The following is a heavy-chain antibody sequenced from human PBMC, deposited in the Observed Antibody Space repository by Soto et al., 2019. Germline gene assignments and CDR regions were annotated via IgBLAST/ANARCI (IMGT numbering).Heavy chain of an antibody. J-gene: IGHJ4*01. CDR2: IWHDGSNR. Sequence: GGSLRLSCGASGFTFTNAWLNLVRPAPGEGAGGVALIWHDGSNRYYTDSVKGRFTISRDNSKNTLYLQMNSLRAEDTAVYYCARDHGKRGYSGFDLDYWGHGTLVTVSS. V-gene: IGHV3-33*08. D-gene: IGHD5-12*01. CDR3: ARDHGKRGYSGFDLDY. CDR1: GFTFTNAW.